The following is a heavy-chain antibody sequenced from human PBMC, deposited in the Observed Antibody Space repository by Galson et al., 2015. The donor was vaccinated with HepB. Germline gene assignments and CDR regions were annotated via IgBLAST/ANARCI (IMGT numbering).Heavy chain of an antibody. CDR2: ISSSGTGI. CDR3: ARVTYYYSGPYSRYFDH. V-gene: IGHV3-48*02. J-gene: IGHJ4*02. CDR1: GITFSGCS. Sequence: SLRLSCAAPGITFSGCSMNWVRQAPGKGLEWVSYISSSGTGIHYADSVKGRFTISRDSSKNTLYLQMNSLRDDDTAVYYCARVTYYYSGPYSRYFDHWGQGTLVSVSS. D-gene: IGHD3-10*01.